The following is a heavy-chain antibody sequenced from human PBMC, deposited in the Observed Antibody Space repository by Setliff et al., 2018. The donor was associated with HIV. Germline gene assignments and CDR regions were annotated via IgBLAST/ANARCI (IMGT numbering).Heavy chain of an antibody. CDR3: ARGLYGDYGGDLNWLDP. V-gene: IGHV7-4-1*02. D-gene: IGHD4-17*01. CDR2: INANSGSP. Sequence: ASVKVSCKTSGYSFENYAINWVRQAPGQGLEWMGWINANSGSPTYAQAFTGRFFFSVDTAVATAYLQINNLKTEDTAVYFCARGLYGDYGGDLNWLDPWGHGTRVTVS. J-gene: IGHJ5*02. CDR1: GYSFENYA.